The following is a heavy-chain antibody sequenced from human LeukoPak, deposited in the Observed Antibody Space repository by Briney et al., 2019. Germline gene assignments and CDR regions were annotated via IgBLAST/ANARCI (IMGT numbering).Heavy chain of an antibody. CDR3: ARDYYDSSGAGSL. CDR1: GFTFDTHA. CDR2: MSGHGHNV. Sequence: PGGSLRLSCAASGFTFDTHAMSWVRQAPGKGLEWISTMSGHGHNVYYADSVKGRFTISRDNSKNTLYLQMNSLRAEDTAVYYCARDYYDSSGAGSLWGQGTLVTVSS. V-gene: IGHV3-23*01. J-gene: IGHJ4*02. D-gene: IGHD3-22*01.